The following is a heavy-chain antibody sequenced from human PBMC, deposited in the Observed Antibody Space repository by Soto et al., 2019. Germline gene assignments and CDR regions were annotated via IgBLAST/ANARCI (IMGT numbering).Heavy chain of an antibody. Sequence: QVQLVQSGAEVKKPGSSVKVSCKASGGTFSSYAISWVRQAPGQGLEWMGGIIPIFGTANYAQKFQGRVTITGDEATGAAYGGVGSVRGEEAAVYCGGREGGELRGDWFDPWGQGTLVTVSS. J-gene: IGHJ5*02. CDR2: IIPIFGTA. CDR3: GREGGELRGDWFDP. CDR1: GGTFSSYA. V-gene: IGHV1-69*01. D-gene: IGHD1-7*01.